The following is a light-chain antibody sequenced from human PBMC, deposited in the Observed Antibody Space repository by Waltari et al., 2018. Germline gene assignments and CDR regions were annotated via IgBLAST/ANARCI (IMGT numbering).Light chain of an antibody. CDR3: YSAADNNLGV. J-gene: IGLJ3*02. V-gene: IGLV3-27*01. Sequence: SYELTQPSSVSVSPGQTATITCSGDVLAKKYSRWFQQKPGQAPVLVIYKDNERPSGISERFSGSSSGTTVTLTISGAQVEDEADYYCYSAADNNLGVFGGGTKLTVL. CDR2: KDN. CDR1: VLAKKY.